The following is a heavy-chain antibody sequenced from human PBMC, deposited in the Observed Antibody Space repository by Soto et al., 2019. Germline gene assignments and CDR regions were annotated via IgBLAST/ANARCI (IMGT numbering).Heavy chain of an antibody. V-gene: IGHV3-7*01. CDR1: GFTFSSYW. D-gene: IGHD6-13*01. Sequence: GGSLRLSCAASGFTFSSYWMSWVRQAPGKGLEWLANIKQDGSEKYYVDSVKGRFTISRDNAKNSLYLQMNSLRAEDTAVYYCARARSSSWYGIRYYGMDVWGQGTTVTVSS. CDR2: IKQDGSEK. CDR3: ARARSSSWYGIRYYGMDV. J-gene: IGHJ6*02.